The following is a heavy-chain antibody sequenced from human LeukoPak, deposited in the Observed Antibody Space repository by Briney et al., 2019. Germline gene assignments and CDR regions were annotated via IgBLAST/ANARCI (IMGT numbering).Heavy chain of an antibody. D-gene: IGHD2-2*01. V-gene: IGHV3-21*01. CDR2: ISSSSSYI. CDR3: ARDHGDIVVVPAAPPYYYYYMDV. CDR1: GFTFSSYS. J-gene: IGHJ6*03. Sequence: PGGSLRLSCAASGFTFSSYSMNWVRQAPGKGLEWVSSISSSSSYIYYADSVKGRFTISRDNAKNSLYLQMNSLRAEDTAVYYCARDHGDIVVVPAAPPYYYYYMDVWGKGTTVTVSS.